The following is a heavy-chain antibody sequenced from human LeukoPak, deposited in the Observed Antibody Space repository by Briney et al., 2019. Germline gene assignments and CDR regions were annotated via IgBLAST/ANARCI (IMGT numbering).Heavy chain of an antibody. V-gene: IGHV3-23*01. J-gene: IGHJ1*01. CDR2: ISGSGGST. D-gene: IGHD6-13*01. CDR3: AKDGAPAGVVHTKYFQQ. CDR1: GFTFSSYA. Sequence: PGGSLRLSCAASGFTFSSYAMSWVRQAPGKGLEWVSAISGSGGSTYYADSVKGRFTISRDNSKNTLYLQMNSLRAENTAVYYCAKDGAPAGVVHTKYFQQWGQGTLVTVSS.